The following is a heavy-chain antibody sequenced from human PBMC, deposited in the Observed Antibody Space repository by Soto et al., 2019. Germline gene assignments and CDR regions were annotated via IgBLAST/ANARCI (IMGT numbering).Heavy chain of an antibody. D-gene: IGHD4-17*01. Sequence: ASVKVSCKASGYTFTSYYMHWVRQAPGQGLEWMGIINPSGGSTSYAQKFQGRVTMTRDMSTSTAYMELSSLRSEDTAVYYCAAGHDYGDYDFTKGGLYYYYGMDVWGQGTTVTVSS. CDR1: GYTFTSYY. CDR3: AAGHDYGDYDFTKGGLYYYYGMDV. V-gene: IGHV1-46*01. CDR2: INPSGGST. J-gene: IGHJ6*02.